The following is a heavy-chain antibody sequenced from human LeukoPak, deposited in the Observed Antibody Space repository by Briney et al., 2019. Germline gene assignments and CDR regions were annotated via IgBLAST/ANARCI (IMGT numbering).Heavy chain of an antibody. V-gene: IGHV4-59*01. CDR1: GGSISSYY. CDR2: TYYSGST. D-gene: IGHD3-22*01. Sequence: SETLSLTCTVSGGSISSYYWSWIRQPPGKGLGWMGYTYYSGSTNYNPSLKSRVTISVDTSKNQFSLKLSSVTAADTAVYYCARDRYYYDSSGYYYIDYWGQGTLVTVSS. J-gene: IGHJ4*02. CDR3: ARDRYYYDSSGYYYIDY.